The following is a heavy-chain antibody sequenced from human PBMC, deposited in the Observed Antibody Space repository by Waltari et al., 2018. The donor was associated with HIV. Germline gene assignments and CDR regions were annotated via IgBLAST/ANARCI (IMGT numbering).Heavy chain of an antibody. Sequence: EVQLVASGGGLVQHGGSLRLSCVASGFPFTNFPPTRVRQAPGKGRVWVASFSGSGGSTYYADSVKGRFTISRDYAKNTLYLQMNSLRAEDTALYYCAKDDSTGSSGYYPFHYWGQGTLITVSS. J-gene: IGHJ4*02. D-gene: IGHD3-22*01. V-gene: IGHV3-23*04. CDR2: FSGSGGST. CDR3: AKDDSTGSSGYYPFHY. CDR1: GFPFTNFP.